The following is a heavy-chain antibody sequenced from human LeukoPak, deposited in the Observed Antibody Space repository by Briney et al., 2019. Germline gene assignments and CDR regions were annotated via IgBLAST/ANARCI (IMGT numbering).Heavy chain of an antibody. J-gene: IGHJ4*02. CDR2: ISSSSSTI. D-gene: IGHD4-17*01. V-gene: IGHV3-48*02. CDR3: ARDGPDYGDYGGDFDY. CDR1: GFTFSSYS. Sequence: GGSLRLSCAASGFTFSSYSMNWVRQAPGKGLEWVSYISSSSSTIYYADSVKGRFTISRDNAKNSRYLQMNSLRDEDTAVYYCARDGPDYGDYGGDFDYWGQGTLVTVSS.